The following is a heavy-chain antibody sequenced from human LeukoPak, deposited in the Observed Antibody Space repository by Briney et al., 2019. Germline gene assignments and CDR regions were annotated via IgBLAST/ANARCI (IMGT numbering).Heavy chain of an antibody. CDR2: INPGSGNT. Sequence: ASVKVSCKASGYTFTDYAIHWVRRAPGQGLEWMAWINPGSGNTKYSQRFQGRVTITSDSSASTAYMELSSLRSEDTAVYYCARVFSIAAAGFDYWGQGTLVTSSS. V-gene: IGHV1-3*01. D-gene: IGHD6-13*01. CDR3: ARVFSIAAAGFDY. J-gene: IGHJ4*02. CDR1: GYTFTDYA.